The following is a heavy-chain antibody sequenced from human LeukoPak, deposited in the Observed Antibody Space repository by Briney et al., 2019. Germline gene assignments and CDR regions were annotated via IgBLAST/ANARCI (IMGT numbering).Heavy chain of an antibody. Sequence: ASVKVSCEASGYTFTNYYMHWVRQAPGQGLEWMGIINPSGGSTSYAQKFQGRVTMTRDTSTSTVYMEMSSLRSDDTAVYYCATGWGSNAYWGQGTLVTVSS. CDR3: ATGWGSNAY. CDR1: GYTFTNYY. J-gene: IGHJ4*02. V-gene: IGHV1-46*01. D-gene: IGHD3-16*01. CDR2: INPSGGST.